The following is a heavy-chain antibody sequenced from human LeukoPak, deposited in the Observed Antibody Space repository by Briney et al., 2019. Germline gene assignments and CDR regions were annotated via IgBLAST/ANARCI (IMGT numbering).Heavy chain of an antibody. CDR2: ISYDGSNK. J-gene: IGHJ6*02. V-gene: IGHV3-30*04. CDR3: ARDAGEQQRRGYYYGMDV. CDR1: GFTFSSYA. D-gene: IGHD6-13*01. Sequence: GGSLRLSCAASGFTFSSYAMHWVRQAPGKGLERVAVISYDGSNKYYADSVKGRFTISRDNSKNTLYLQMNSLRAEDTAVYYCARDAGEQQRRGYYYGMDVWGQGTTVTVSS.